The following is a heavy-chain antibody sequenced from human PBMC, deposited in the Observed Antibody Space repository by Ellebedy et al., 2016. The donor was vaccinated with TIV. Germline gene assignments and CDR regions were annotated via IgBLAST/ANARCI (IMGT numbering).Heavy chain of an antibody. D-gene: IGHD2-21*02. V-gene: IGHV3-23*01. Sequence: GESLKISCVASGFTIGSSWMHWVRHVPGKGLEWVSSISGRGCSTYYADSVKGRFSISRDDSKSTLFLQLNNLRAEDAALYYCAKDHNPYGTLTPRYYYGMDVWGQGTTVTVSS. CDR2: ISGRGCST. CDR3: AKDHNPYGTLTPRYYYGMDV. J-gene: IGHJ6*02. CDR1: GFTIGSSW.